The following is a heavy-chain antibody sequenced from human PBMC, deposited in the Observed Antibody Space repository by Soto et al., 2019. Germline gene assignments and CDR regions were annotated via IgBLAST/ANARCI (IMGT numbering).Heavy chain of an antibody. CDR1: GGSINHYY. CDR3: ARAIGGNNWNPNWFDS. D-gene: IGHD1-20*01. J-gene: IGHJ5*01. V-gene: IGHV4-31*03. Sequence: SETLSLTCTVSGGSINHYYWTWIRQYPGKGLEWIGYIHHSGAAHYNPSLKSRLTISVDTSRNQFSLKLTSVTAADTAVYYCARAIGGNNWNPNWFDSWGQGIKVTAPQ. CDR2: IHHSGAA.